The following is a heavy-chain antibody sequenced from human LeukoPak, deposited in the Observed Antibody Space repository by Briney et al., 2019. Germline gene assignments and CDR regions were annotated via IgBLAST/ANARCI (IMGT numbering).Heavy chain of an antibody. D-gene: IGHD6-6*01. CDR3: ARTSIAARRANAFDI. J-gene: IGHJ3*02. CDR1: GGSISSGGYS. V-gene: IGHV4-30-2*01. Sequence: PSQTLSLTCAVSGGSISSGGYSWSWIRQPPGKGLEWIGYIYHSGSTYYNPSLKSRVTISVDRSKNQFTLKLSSVTAADTAVYYCARTSIAARRANAFDIWGQGTMVTVSS. CDR2: IYHSGST.